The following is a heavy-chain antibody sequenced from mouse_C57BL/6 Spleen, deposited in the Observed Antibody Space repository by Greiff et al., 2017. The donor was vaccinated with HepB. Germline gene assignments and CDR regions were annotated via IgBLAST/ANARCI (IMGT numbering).Heavy chain of an antibody. V-gene: IGHV1-69*01. J-gene: IGHJ3*01. CDR2: IDPSDSYT. Sequence: VQLQQSGAELVMPGASVKLSCKASGYTFTSYWMHWVKQRPGQGLEWIGEIDPSDSYTNYNQKFKGKSTLTVDKSSSTAYMQLSSLTSEDSAVYYCAREWDGNYSYWGQGTLVTVSA. D-gene: IGHD2-1*01. CDR1: GYTFTSYW. CDR3: AREWDGNYSY.